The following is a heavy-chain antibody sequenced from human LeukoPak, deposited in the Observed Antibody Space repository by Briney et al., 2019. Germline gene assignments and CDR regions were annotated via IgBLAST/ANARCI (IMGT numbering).Heavy chain of an antibody. V-gene: IGHV3-74*01. D-gene: IGHD4-11*01. CDR2: INTDGSST. J-gene: IGHJ4*02. CDR1: GFIFSSYW. Sequence: GSLRLSCAASGFIFSSYWMHWVRQVPGKGLVWVSRINTDGSSTTYADSVKGRFTISRDNAKNTLYLQMNSPRAEDTAVYYCARVLSYKIGSSTVSFASEIDYWGQGTLVGVSS. CDR3: ARVLSYKIGSSTVSFASEIDY.